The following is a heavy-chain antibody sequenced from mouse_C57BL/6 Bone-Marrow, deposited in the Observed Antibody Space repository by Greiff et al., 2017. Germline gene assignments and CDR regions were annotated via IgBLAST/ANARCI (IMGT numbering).Heavy chain of an antibody. V-gene: IGHV1-81*01. CDR3: ARRRGIPFAY. J-gene: IGHJ3*01. CDR2: IYPRSGNT. Sequence: LEESGAELARPGASVKLSCKASGYTFTSYGISWVKQRTGQGLEWIGEIYPRSGNTYYNEKFKGKDTLTADKSSSTAYMELRSLTSEDSAVYFCARRRGIPFAYWGQGTLVTVSA. D-gene: IGHD2-14*01. CDR1: GYTFTSYG.